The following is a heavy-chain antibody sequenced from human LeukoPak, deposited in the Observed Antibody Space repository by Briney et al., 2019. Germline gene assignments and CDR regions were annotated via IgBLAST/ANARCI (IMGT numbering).Heavy chain of an antibody. CDR2: ISYDETNK. V-gene: IGHV3-30-3*01. CDR3: ASRHCSGGGCYFAGADPFDY. J-gene: IGHJ4*02. CDR1: GYTFSSYA. Sequence: GGSLRLSCAASGYTFSSYAMHWVRQTPGKGLEWVAIISYDETNKYYADSVKGRFTISRDSSKNTLYLQMNSLRAEDTAVYYCASRHCSGGGCYFAGADPFDYWGQGTLVTVSS. D-gene: IGHD2-15*01.